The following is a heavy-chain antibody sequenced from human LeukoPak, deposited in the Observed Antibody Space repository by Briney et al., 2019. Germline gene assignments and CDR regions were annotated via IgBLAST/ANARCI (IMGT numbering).Heavy chain of an antibody. J-gene: IGHJ5*02. CDR2: FDPEDGET. V-gene: IGHV1-24*01. D-gene: IGHD3-22*01. CDR3: ATESPRRQYYYDPNWFDP. CDR1: GYTLTELS. Sequence: ASVKVSCKVSGYTLTELSMHWVRQASGKGREWMGGFDPEDGETIYAQKFQGRVTMTEDTSTDTAYMELSSLRSEDTAVYYCATESPRRQYYYDPNWFDPWGQGTLVTVSS.